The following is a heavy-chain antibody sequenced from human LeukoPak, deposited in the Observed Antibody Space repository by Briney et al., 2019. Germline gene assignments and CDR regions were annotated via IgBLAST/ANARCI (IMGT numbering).Heavy chain of an antibody. CDR2: IKQDGSEK. CDR3: ARVSQNGYYDSSGYAAPFDY. CDR1: GFTFSSYW. V-gene: IGHV3-7*01. Sequence: QAGGSLRLSCAASGFTFSSYWMSWVRQAPGKGLEWVANIKQDGSEKYYVDSVKGRFTISSDNTKNSLYLQMNSLRAEDTAVYYCARVSQNGYYDSSGYAAPFDYWGREPWSPSPQ. D-gene: IGHD3-22*01. J-gene: IGHJ4*02.